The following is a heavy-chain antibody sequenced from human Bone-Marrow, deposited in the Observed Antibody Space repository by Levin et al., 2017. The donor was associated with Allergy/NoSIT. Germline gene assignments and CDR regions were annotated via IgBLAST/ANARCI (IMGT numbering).Heavy chain of an antibody. CDR3: ARGGCSSTSCLDN. J-gene: IGHJ4*02. Sequence: GGSLRLSCAASGFTFRSNWMHWVRQAPGKGLVWVSHINSDGSNTNYADSVKGRFTISRDNAKNTLYLQMHSLRADDTAVYYCARGGCSSTSCLDNWGQGTLVTVSS. CDR2: INSDGSNT. CDR1: GFTFRSNW. V-gene: IGHV3-74*01. D-gene: IGHD2-2*01.